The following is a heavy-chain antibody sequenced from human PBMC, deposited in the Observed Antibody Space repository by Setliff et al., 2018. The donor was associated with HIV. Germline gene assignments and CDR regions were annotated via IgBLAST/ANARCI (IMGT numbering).Heavy chain of an antibody. Sequence: LGESLKISCKGSGYSFTNYWIGWVRQMPGKGLEWVGIIYPGGSDTRYSPSFQGQVTISADKSISTAYLQWSSLKASDTAMYYCARAGSGSYYNAPHYWGQGTLVTVSS. J-gene: IGHJ4*02. CDR3: ARAGSGSYYNAPHY. CDR2: IYPGGSDT. CDR1: GYSFTNYW. V-gene: IGHV5-51*01. D-gene: IGHD3-10*01.